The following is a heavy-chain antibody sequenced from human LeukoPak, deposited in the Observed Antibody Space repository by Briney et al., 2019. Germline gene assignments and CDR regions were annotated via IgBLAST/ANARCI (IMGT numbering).Heavy chain of an antibody. CDR3: ARVSTSGYRDWLDP. J-gene: IGHJ5*02. D-gene: IGHD3-9*01. V-gene: IGHV1-69*04. Sequence: ASVKVSCKASGGTFSSYAISWVRQAPGQGLEWMGRIIPILGIANYAQKFQGRVTMTRDTSISTAYMELSRLRFDDTAVYYCARVSTSGYRDWLDPWGQGTLVTVSS. CDR1: GGTFSSYA. CDR2: IIPILGIA.